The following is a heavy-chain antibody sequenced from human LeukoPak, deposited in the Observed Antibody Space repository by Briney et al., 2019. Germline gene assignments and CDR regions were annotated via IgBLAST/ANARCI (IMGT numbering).Heavy chain of an antibody. CDR2: IYYSETT. Sequence: SETLSLTCTVSGGSINTANYYWGWLRQPPGKGLEWIGSIYYSETTYDNPSLKSRVTISIETSKNQFSLRLSSVTASDTAVYYCARQRADYYYYYVDVWSEGTTVAVS. CDR1: GGSINTANYY. J-gene: IGHJ6*03. V-gene: IGHV4-39*01. CDR3: ARQRADYYYYYVDV.